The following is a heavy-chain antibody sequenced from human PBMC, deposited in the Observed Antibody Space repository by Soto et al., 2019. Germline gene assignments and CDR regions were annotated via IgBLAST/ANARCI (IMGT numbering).Heavy chain of an antibody. CDR2: FIPILDMA. CDR3: AITYCRDTACPRDFDF. D-gene: IGHD2-21*01. V-gene: IGHV1-69*02. Sequence: QVQVAQSGAEVKKPESSVKVSCKPSGGTFNTYTVNWVRLAPGHGLEWMGRFIPILDMANYAQKVEDRVTITADRSTFTAYMELNSLTSDDTAVYYCAITYCRDTACPRDFDFWGPGTRVTVSS. J-gene: IGHJ4*02. CDR1: GGTFNTYT.